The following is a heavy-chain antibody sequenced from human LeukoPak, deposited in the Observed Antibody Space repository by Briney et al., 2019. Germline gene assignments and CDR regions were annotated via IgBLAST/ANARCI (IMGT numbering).Heavy chain of an antibody. Sequence: ASVKVSCKASGYTFSDYYIHWVRQAPGQGLEWMGWISPKSGGTNYAQNFQGRVIMTRDTSINTAYMELSRLRPDDTAVYYCARHNYDFDFDSWGQGALVAVSS. J-gene: IGHJ4*02. CDR3: ARHNYDFDFDS. CDR2: ISPKSGGT. CDR1: GYTFSDYY. V-gene: IGHV1-2*02. D-gene: IGHD3-3*01.